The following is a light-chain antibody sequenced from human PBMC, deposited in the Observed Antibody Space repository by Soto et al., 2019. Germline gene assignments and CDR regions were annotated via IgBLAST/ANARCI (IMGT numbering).Light chain of an antibody. Sequence: DIQMTQSPSSVSASVGDRVTITCRASQDIDSWLAWYQQKPGKAPNLLIYTASTLQSGVPSRFGGSGSGTEFTLTIDSLQPEDFATYYCQHYNSYSEAFGQGTKVELK. CDR3: QHYNSYSEA. V-gene: IGKV1D-16*01. J-gene: IGKJ1*01. CDR1: QDIDSW. CDR2: TAS.